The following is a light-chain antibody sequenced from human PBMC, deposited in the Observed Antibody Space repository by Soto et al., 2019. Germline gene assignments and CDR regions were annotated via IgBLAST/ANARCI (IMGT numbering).Light chain of an antibody. CDR3: SSYTRSTTLNVL. Sequence: QSALTQPASVSGSHGQSITISCTGTSSDVGGYKYVSWYQQHPGKVPKLMIYEVSNRPSGVSNRFYGSKSGNTASLTISGLQAEDEAEYYCSSYTRSTTLNVLFGGGTKLTVL. V-gene: IGLV2-14*01. J-gene: IGLJ2*01. CDR2: EVS. CDR1: SSDVGGYKY.